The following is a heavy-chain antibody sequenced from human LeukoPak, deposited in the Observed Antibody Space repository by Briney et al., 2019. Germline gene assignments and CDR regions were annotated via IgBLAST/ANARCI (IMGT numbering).Heavy chain of an antibody. CDR1: GFTFNTYW. V-gene: IGHV3-74*01. Sequence: GGSLRLSCAASGFTFNTYWMHWVRQSPGKGLVWVSRINSDGSSTTYADSVRGRFTISRDNAKNTVYLQMNSLRDEDTAVYYCTKGGTVGFDSWGQGTVVTVSS. CDR2: INSDGSST. D-gene: IGHD1-1*01. J-gene: IGHJ4*02. CDR3: TKGGTVGFDS.